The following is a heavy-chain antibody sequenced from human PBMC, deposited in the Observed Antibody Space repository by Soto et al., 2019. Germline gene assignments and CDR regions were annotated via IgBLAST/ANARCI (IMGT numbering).Heavy chain of an antibody. CDR2: FDPEDGET. V-gene: IGHV1-24*01. CDR3: PTDRKYTYVYHY. J-gene: IGHJ4*02. CDR1: GYTLTELS. Sequence: ASVKVSCKVSGYTLTELSMHWVRQAPGKGLEWMGGFDPEDGETIYAQKFRGRVTMTEYTSTDTAYMELSSLIFGNTAVYYWPTDRKYTYVYHYWGQEPLVTFP. D-gene: IGHD5-18*01.